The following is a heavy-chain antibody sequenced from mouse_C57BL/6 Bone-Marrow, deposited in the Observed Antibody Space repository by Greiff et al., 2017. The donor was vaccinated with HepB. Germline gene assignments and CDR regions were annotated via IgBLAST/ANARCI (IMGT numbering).Heavy chain of an antibody. CDR3: ARRYGSSYYYAMDY. CDR1: GYTFTSYW. D-gene: IGHD1-1*01. CDR2: IDPNSGGT. J-gene: IGHJ4*01. V-gene: IGHV1-72*01. Sequence: QVHVKQSGAELVKPGASVKLSCKASGYTFTSYWMHWVKQRPGRGLEWIGRIDPNSGGTKYNEKFKSKATLTVDKPSSTAYMQLSSLTSEDSAVYYCARRYGSSYYYAMDYWGQGTSVTVSS.